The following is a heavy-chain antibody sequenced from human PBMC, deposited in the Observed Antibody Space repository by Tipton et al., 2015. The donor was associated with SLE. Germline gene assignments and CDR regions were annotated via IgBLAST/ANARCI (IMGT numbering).Heavy chain of an antibody. Sequence: LRLSCSVSGGFIGSSSYYWGWIRQPPGKGLEWIGCVSYLGSTSYNATLESRVTISIDTSKKHFSLKLSSVTAADTAVYYCATSPLTVWGQGTLVTVSS. V-gene: IGHV4-39*07. CDR1: GGFIGSSSYY. CDR2: VSYLGST. J-gene: IGHJ4*02. CDR3: ATSPLTV.